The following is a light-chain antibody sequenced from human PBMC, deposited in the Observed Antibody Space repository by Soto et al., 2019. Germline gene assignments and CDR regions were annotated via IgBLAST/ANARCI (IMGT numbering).Light chain of an antibody. CDR2: ATS. CDR3: QQYNTYPIT. Sequence: DIQMTQSPSSVSASVGDRVTITCRASQSISTWLAWYQQKPGKAPKSLIYATSNLQSGVPSRFSGSGFGTEFTLTISSLQPEDFATYYCQQYNTYPITFGQGTRLEIK. V-gene: IGKV1D-16*01. CDR1: QSISTW. J-gene: IGKJ5*01.